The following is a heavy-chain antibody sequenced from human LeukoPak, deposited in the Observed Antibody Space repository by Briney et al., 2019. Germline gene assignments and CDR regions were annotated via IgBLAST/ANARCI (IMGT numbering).Heavy chain of an antibody. CDR2: IYYSGST. J-gene: IGHJ4*02. V-gene: IGHV4-31*03. CDR1: GGSISSGGYY. CDR3: ARGSYSSSWYVDY. D-gene: IGHD6-13*01. Sequence: PSETLSLTCTVSGGSISSGGYYWSWIRQHPGKGLEWIGYIYYSGSTYHNPSLKSRVTISVDTSKNQFSLKLSSVTAADTAVYYCARGSYSSSWYVDYWGQGTLVTVSS.